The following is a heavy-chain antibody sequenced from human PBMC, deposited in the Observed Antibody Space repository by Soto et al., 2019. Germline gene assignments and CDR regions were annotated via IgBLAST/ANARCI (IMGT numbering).Heavy chain of an antibody. D-gene: IGHD2-2*02. J-gene: IGHJ4*02. V-gene: IGHV3-21*01. Sequence: GGSLRLSCAASGFTFSSYSMNWVRQAPGKGLEWVSSISSSSYIYYADSVKGRFTISRDNAKNSLYLQMNSLRAEDTAVYYCARVGPPYTTLDYWGQGTLVTVSS. CDR2: ISSSSYI. CDR3: ARVGPPYTTLDY. CDR1: GFTFSSYS.